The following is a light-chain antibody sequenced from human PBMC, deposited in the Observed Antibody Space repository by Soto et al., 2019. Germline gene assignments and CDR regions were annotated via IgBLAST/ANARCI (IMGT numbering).Light chain of an antibody. J-gene: IGKJ4*01. CDR2: GAS. CDR3: QQYGTSLFT. Sequence: PGDMAPLYCRFSQSAYSSYLSWYQQKPGQAPRLLIYGASNRATGIPDRFSGSGSGTDFNLTISGLEPEDFAVYYCQQYGTSLFTFGGGTKVDI. CDR1: QSAYSSY. V-gene: IGKV3-20*01.